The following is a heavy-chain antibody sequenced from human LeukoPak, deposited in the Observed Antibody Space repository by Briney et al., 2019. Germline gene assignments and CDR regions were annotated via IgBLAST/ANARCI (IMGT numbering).Heavy chain of an antibody. Sequence: ASVKVSCKASGYTFTGYYMHWVRQATGQGLEGMGWINPDSGGTNYAQKFQGRVTMTRDTSISTAYMELSRLRSDDTAVYYCARVARDEALDYWGQGTLVTVSS. CDR3: ARVARDEALDY. CDR2: INPDSGGT. J-gene: IGHJ4*02. CDR1: GYTFTGYY. D-gene: IGHD5-24*01. V-gene: IGHV1-2*02.